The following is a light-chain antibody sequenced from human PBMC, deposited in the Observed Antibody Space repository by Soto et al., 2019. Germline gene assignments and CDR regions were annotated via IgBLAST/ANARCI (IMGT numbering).Light chain of an antibody. V-gene: IGLV2-14*03. Sequence: QSALTQPASVSGSPGQSITISCTGTSSDVGGYNYVSWFQQHPGKAPKLKIYEVSNRPSGISNRFSGSKSANTASLTISGLQAEDEADYYCSSARRDNTWVFGGGTKLTVL. J-gene: IGLJ3*02. CDR2: EVS. CDR3: SSARRDNTWV. CDR1: SSDVGGYNY.